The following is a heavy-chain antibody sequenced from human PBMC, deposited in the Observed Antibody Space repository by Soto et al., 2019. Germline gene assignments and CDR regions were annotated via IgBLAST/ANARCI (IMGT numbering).Heavy chain of an antibody. Sequence: GGSLRLSCTASGFTFGDYAMSWFRQAPGKGLEWVGFIRSKAYGGTTEYAASVKGRFTISRDDSKSIAYLQMNSLKTEDTAVYYCTRTYYDILTGQQRPFDYWGQGTLVTVSS. D-gene: IGHD3-9*01. CDR3: TRTYYDILTGQQRPFDY. CDR2: IRSKAYGGTT. V-gene: IGHV3-49*03. CDR1: GFTFGDYA. J-gene: IGHJ4*02.